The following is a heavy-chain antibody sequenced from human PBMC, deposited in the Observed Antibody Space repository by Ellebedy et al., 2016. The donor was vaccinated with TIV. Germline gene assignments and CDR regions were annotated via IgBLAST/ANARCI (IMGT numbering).Heavy chain of an antibody. J-gene: IGHJ4*02. CDR1: GFTFSSHA. Sequence: GESLKISCAASGFTFSSHAMHWVRQAPAKGLEWVGFIWYDGSNKDYADSVKGRFTISRDNSKNTLYRQMNSLRAEDTAVYYCTRGDGGSYLWGQGTLVTVSS. CDR3: TRGDGGSYL. D-gene: IGHD2-15*01. V-gene: IGHV3-33*01. CDR2: IWYDGSNK.